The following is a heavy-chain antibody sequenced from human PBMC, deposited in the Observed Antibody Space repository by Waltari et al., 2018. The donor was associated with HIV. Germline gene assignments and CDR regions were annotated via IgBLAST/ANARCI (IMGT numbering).Heavy chain of an antibody. V-gene: IGHV3-23*01. CDR1: GLLFTHFA. D-gene: IGHD2-2*01. CDR2: ISDIGGSK. Sequence: EVQLLESGGGLVQPGGSLRLSCAGSGLLFTHFAMTWVRRAPGMGLEWVSSISDIGGSKYYADSVKGRFTISRDSSKNTVYLQMKSLRAEDTAIYYCAKNENYCSSTNCYAADFWGQGTLVTVSS. J-gene: IGHJ4*02. CDR3: AKNENYCSSTNCYAADF.